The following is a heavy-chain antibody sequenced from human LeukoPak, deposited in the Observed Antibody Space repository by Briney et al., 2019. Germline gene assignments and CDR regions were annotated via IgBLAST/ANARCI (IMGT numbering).Heavy chain of an antibody. CDR1: GFTFSSYA. CDR3: AKESYCSTTSCLGNWFDP. CDR2: LSGSGDNT. V-gene: IGHV3-23*01. J-gene: IGHJ5*02. D-gene: IGHD2-2*01. Sequence: GGSLRLPCAASGFTFSSYAMSWVRQAPGKGLEWVSALSGSGDNTFYADSVQGRFTISRDNSENTLYLQMNSLRAEDTAIYYCAKESYCSTTSCLGNWFDPWGQGTLVTVSS.